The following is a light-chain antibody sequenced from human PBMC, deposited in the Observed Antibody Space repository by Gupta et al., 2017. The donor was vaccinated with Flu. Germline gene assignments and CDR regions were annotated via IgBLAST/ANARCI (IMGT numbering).Light chain of an antibody. J-gene: IGLJ3*02. CDR2: DTN. V-gene: IGLV7-46*01. CDR3: LLYYGGPRV. CDR1: TGAVTISHY. Sequence: QAVLIQPPSLPVSPEWHVTLTCGPSTGAVTISHYPYWFQQKPGQAPRTLIYDTNNKQSWTPDRFSGSLRGGKAALTLSGAQPEDEADYYCLLYYGGPRVFGGGTKLAVL.